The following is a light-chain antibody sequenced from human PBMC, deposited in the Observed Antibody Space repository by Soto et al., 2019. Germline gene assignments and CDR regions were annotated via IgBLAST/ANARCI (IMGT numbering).Light chain of an antibody. J-gene: IGLJ2*01. V-gene: IGLV1-51*01. CDR3: GTWDSSLTGVV. CDR2: DND. CDR1: SSNIGSNY. Sequence: QSVLTQPPSVSAAPGQTVTISCSGSSSNIGSNYFSWYQQLPGTAPKLLIYDNDQRPSGIPDRFSGSKSGTSATLGITGLQTGDEANYYCGTWDSSLTGVVFGGGTKLTVL.